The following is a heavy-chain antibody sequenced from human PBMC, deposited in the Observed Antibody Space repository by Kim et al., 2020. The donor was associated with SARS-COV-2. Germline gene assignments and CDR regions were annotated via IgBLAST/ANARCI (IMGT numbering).Heavy chain of an antibody. CDR2: IWYDGSNK. D-gene: IGHD6-13*01. Sequence: GGSLRLSCAASGFTFSSYGMHWVRQAPGKGLEWVAVIWYDGSNKYYADSVKGRFTISRDNSKNTLYLQMNSLRAEDTAVYYCARERGPLLVGYSSSWPGDGMDVWGQGTTVTVSS. CDR3: ARERGPLLVGYSSSWPGDGMDV. CDR1: GFTFSSYG. J-gene: IGHJ6*02. V-gene: IGHV3-33*08.